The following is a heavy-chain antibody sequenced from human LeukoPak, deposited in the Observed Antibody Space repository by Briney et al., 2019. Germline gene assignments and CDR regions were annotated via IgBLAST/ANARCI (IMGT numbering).Heavy chain of an antibody. D-gene: IGHD3-10*01. J-gene: IGHJ4*02. CDR1: GHSISSGYS. CDR2: FSHSVST. Sequence: PSETLSLTCAVSGHSISSGYSWGWIRRPPGKELEWIGFFSHSVSTYYNPSLMSRVTISVDSSENHFSLKLSSVTAADTAFYYCARVISNYYFDNWGRGTLVTVSS. CDR3: ARVISNYYFDN. V-gene: IGHV4-38-2*01.